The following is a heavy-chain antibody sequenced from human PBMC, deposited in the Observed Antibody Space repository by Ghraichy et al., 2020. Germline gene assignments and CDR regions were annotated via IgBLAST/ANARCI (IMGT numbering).Heavy chain of an antibody. CDR1: GGTFSSYA. Sequence: SVKVSCKASGGTFSSYAISWVRQAPGQGLEWMGGIIPIFGTANYAQKFQGRVTITADESTSTAYMELSSLRSEDTAVYYCARFGSRDGYNSWSRIWQGSFDYWGQGTLVNVSS. CDR3: ARFGSRDGYNSWSRIWQGSFDY. CDR2: IIPIFGTA. V-gene: IGHV1-69*13. D-gene: IGHD5-24*01. J-gene: IGHJ4*02.